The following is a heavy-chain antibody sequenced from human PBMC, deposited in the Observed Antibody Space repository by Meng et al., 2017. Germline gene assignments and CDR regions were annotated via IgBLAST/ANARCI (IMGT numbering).Heavy chain of an antibody. CDR1: EATFSSYT. CDR2: MIPILGIA. CDR3: AISRVAGTEDDDAFDI. D-gene: IGHD6-19*01. V-gene: IGHV1-69*09. Sequence: HVSLLHPGAALKKPRAQVKLTCKPSEATFSSYTISWGRQARGKGLQWVERMIPILGIANYAQKIHNRVTITADKSTSTAYMELSSLRSEDTAVYYCAISRVAGTEDDDAFDIWGQGTMVTVSS. J-gene: IGHJ3*02.